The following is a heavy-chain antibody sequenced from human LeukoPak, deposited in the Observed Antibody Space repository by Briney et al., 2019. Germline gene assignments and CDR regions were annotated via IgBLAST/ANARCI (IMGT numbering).Heavy chain of an antibody. CDR2: IYHSGST. J-gene: IGHJ3*02. CDR1: GGSFSGYY. Sequence: PSETLSLTCAVYGGSFSGYYWSWIRQPPGKGLGWIGEIYHSGSTNYNPSLKSRVTISVDTSKNQFSLKLSSVTAADTAVYYCARGLRDIVLMVYAIPAFDIWGQGTMVTVSS. D-gene: IGHD2-8*01. V-gene: IGHV4-34*01. CDR3: ARGLRDIVLMVYAIPAFDI.